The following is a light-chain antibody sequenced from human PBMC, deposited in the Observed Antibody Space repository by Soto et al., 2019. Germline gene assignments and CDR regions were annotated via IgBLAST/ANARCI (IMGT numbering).Light chain of an antibody. J-gene: IGKJ1*01. CDR2: GAF. CDR1: QSVRSD. CDR3: QQYNDWPLT. V-gene: IGKV3-15*01. Sequence: EIVLTQSPDTLSLSPGQRATLSCRASQSVRSDYFAWYQQKPGQAPSLLIYGAFTRATGIPARFSGTGSGTEFTLTISSLQSEDFALYYCQQYNDWPLTFGQGTKVDIK.